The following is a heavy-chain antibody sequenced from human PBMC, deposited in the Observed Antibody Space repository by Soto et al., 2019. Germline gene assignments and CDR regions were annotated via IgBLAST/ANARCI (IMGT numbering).Heavy chain of an antibody. Sequence: GGSLRLSCAASGFTFSSYSMNWVRQAPGKGLEWVSSISSSSSYIYYADSVKGRFTISRDNAKNSLYLQMNSLRAEDTAVYYCARDVGRFPSGGTDYWGQGTLVTVSS. CDR3: ARDVGRFPSGGTDY. V-gene: IGHV3-21*01. CDR2: ISSSSSYI. D-gene: IGHD6-13*01. CDR1: GFTFSSYS. J-gene: IGHJ4*02.